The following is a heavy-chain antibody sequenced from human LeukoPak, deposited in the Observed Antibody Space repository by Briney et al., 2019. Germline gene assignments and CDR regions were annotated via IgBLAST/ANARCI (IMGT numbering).Heavy chain of an antibody. Sequence: GGSLRLSCAASGFTVSSNYMSWVRQAPGKGLEWVSVIYSGGSTYYADSVKCRFTISRDNSKNTLYLQMNSLRAEDTAVYYCARVTVAGLLNYWGQGTLVTVSS. CDR1: GFTVSSNY. V-gene: IGHV3-53*01. J-gene: IGHJ4*02. CDR3: ARVTVAGLLNY. D-gene: IGHD6-19*01. CDR2: IYSGGST.